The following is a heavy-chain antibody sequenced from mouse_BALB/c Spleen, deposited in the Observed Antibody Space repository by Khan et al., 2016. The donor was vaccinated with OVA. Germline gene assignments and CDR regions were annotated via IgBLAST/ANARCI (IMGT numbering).Heavy chain of an antibody. CDR1: GFSLTTYG. CDR3: ARWFDGYSSLYAMDY. CDR2: IWSDGST. V-gene: IGHV2-6*02. Sequence: QMQLEESGPGLVAPSQSLSITCTVSGFSLTTYGVHWVRQPPGKGLEWLVVIWSDGSTNYNSVLKSRLSISKDNSKSQVFLKMNSLQTDDTAMYYCARWFDGYSSLYAMDYWGQGTSVTVSS. D-gene: IGHD2-3*01. J-gene: IGHJ4*01.